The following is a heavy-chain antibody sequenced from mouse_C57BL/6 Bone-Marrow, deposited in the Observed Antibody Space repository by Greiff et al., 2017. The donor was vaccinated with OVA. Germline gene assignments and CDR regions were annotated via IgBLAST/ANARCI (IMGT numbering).Heavy chain of an antibody. Sequence: EVKLMESGGDLVKPGGSLKLSCAASGFTFSSYGMSWVRQTPDKRLEWVATISSGGSYTYYPDSVKGRFTISRDNAKNTLYLQMSSLKSEDTAMYYCARGSSLFDYWGLGTTLTVSS. J-gene: IGHJ2*01. CDR2: ISSGGSYT. CDR1: GFTFSSYG. CDR3: ARGSSLFDY. V-gene: IGHV5-6*01. D-gene: IGHD1-1*01.